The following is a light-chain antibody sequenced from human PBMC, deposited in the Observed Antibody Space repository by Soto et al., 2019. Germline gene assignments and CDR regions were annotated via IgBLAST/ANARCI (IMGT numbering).Light chain of an antibody. CDR3: CSYTTSNPFV. Sequence: QSVGTQPASVSGALGQSMTISCSGTSSDVGAYNYVSWYQQYPGKAPKLMIYHVTDRPSGVSNRFSGSKSGNTASLTISGLQAEDEADYYCCSYTTSNPFVFGTGTKVTVL. V-gene: IGLV2-14*01. CDR2: HVT. J-gene: IGLJ1*01. CDR1: SSDVGAYNY.